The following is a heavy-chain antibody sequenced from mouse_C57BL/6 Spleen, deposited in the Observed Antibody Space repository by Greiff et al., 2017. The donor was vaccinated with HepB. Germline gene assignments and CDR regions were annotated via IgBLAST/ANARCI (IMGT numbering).Heavy chain of an antibody. Sequence: EVHLVESGGDLVKPGGSLKLSCAASGFTFSSYGMSWVRQTPDKRLEWVATISSGGSYTYYPDSVKGRFTISRDNAKNTLYLQMSSLKSEYTAMYYCARHEGYYYGSSYWYFDVWGTGTTVTVSS. D-gene: IGHD1-1*01. CDR3: ARHEGYYYGSSYWYFDV. V-gene: IGHV5-6*01. CDR2: ISSGGSYT. CDR1: GFTFSSYG. J-gene: IGHJ1*03.